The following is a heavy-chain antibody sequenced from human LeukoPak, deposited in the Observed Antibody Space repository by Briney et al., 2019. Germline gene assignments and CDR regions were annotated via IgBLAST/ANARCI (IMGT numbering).Heavy chain of an antibody. CDR3: ARDRGIWGYSGYVYFYYDSSGYYAFDI. J-gene: IGHJ3*02. V-gene: IGHV4-59*01. D-gene: IGHD3-22*01. CDR1: GGSISSYY. Sequence: DPSETLSLTCTVSGGSISSYYWSWIRQPPGKGLEWIGYIYYSGSTNYNPSLKSRVTISVDTSKNQFSLKLSSVTAADTAVYYCARDRGIWGYSGYVYFYYDSSGYYAFDIWGQGTMVTVSS. CDR2: IYYSGST.